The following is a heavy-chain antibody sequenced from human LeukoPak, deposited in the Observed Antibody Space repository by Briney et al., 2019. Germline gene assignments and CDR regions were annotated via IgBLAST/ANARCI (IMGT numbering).Heavy chain of an antibody. Sequence: GGPLSLSCAAPGFPFDDYGMSWVRQAPGKGLEGVSCINWNGGSTGYADPVKGRLTISRDNAKNPLFLQMNSLRAEDPPVFYFARARKDSECDAFDIWGQGTMVTVSS. CDR2: INWNGGST. D-gene: IGHD3-3*01. CDR3: ARARKDSECDAFDI. CDR1: GFPFDDYG. V-gene: IGHV3-20*04. J-gene: IGHJ3*02.